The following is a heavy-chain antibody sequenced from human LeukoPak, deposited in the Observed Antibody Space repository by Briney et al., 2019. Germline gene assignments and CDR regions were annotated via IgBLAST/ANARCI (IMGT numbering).Heavy chain of an antibody. V-gene: IGHV3-30*09. J-gene: IGHJ4*02. D-gene: IGHD3-10*01. CDR1: RVTFNNYA. CDR2: VSDDGYTK. CDR3: AREGIYFDS. Sequence: GRSLRLSCAASRVTFNNYALHWVRQAPGKGLEWLAAVSDDGYTKYYVDSVKGRFAISRDNSNNTLYLQMNSLRPDDTAVYYCAREGIYFDSWGQGSLVTVSS.